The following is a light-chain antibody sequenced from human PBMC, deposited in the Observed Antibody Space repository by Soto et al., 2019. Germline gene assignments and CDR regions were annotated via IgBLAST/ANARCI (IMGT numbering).Light chain of an antibody. J-gene: IGKJ3*01. CDR3: QQSYSTPFT. CDR2: AAS. V-gene: IGKV1-39*01. Sequence: DIQMTQSPSSLSASVGDSVTITCRASQSISNYLNWDQQKPGKAPKLLVYAASSLQSGVPSRFSGSGSETDFTLTISRLQPEDVATYYCQQSYSTPFTFGPGTKVDIK. CDR1: QSISNY.